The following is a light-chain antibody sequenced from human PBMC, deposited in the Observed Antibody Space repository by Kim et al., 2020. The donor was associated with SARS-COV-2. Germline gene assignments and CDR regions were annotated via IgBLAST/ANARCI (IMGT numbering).Light chain of an antibody. J-gene: IGLJ3*02. CDR2: EVS. CDR1: RSDGGGYNE. CDR3: CSYSVTNTWV. V-gene: IGLV2-8*01. Sequence: GQSVPSSTEGTRSDGGGYNEVTRYQQHPAKAPKHMTYEVSRRPSGVPDRCACSKADNAASVTVAGHQAGDEADYYGCSYSVTNTWVFGGGTQLTVL.